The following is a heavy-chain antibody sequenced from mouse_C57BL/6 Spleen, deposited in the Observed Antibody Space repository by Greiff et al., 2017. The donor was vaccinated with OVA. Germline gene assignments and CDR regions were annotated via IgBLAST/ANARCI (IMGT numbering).Heavy chain of an antibody. Sequence: VQLQQSGPVLVKPGASVKMSCKASGYTFTDYYMNWVKQSHGKSLEWIGVINPYNGGTSYNQKFKGKATLTVDKSSSTAYMELNSLTSEDSAVYYCARGEGNYWYFDVWGTGTTVTVSS. V-gene: IGHV1-19*01. CDR3: ARGEGNYWYFDV. D-gene: IGHD2-1*01. J-gene: IGHJ1*03. CDR2: INPYNGGT. CDR1: GYTFTDYY.